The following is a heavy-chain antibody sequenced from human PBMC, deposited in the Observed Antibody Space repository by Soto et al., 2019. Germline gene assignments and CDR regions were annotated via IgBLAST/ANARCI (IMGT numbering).Heavy chain of an antibody. V-gene: IGHV4-31*03. CDR1: GGSISSGGYC. J-gene: IGHJ3*02. CDR2: IYYSGST. CDR3: ARGRLLWFGAVDAFDI. Sequence: QVQLQEPGPGLVKPSQTLSLTCTVSGGSISSGGYCWSWIRQHPGKALEWIGYIYYSGSTYYNPSLKSRVTISVDTSKNQFSLKLSSVTAAGTAVYYCARGRLLWFGAVDAFDIWGQGTMVTVSS. D-gene: IGHD3-10*01.